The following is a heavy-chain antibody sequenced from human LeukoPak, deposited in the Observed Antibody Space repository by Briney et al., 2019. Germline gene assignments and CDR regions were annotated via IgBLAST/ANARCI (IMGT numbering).Heavy chain of an antibody. CDR2: IYSGGST. J-gene: IGHJ4*02. V-gene: IGHV3-53*01. D-gene: IGHD4-23*01. Sequence: GGSLRLSCAASGFTVSSNYMSWVRQAPGKGLEWVSVIYSGGSTYYADSVKGRFTISRDNSKNTLYLQMNSLRAEDTAVYYCARDGVRAGGNRGVLFDYWGQGTLVTVSS. CDR3: ARDGVRAGGNRGVLFDY. CDR1: GFTVSSNY.